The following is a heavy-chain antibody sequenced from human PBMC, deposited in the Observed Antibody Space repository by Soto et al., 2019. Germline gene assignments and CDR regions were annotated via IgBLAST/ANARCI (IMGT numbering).Heavy chain of an antibody. CDR2: INAGNGNT. D-gene: IGHD3-22*01. CDR3: ARVEAYYDSSGYYPFDY. V-gene: IGHV1-3*05. Sequence: QVQLVQSGAEEKKPGASVKVSCKASGYTFSSYTIHWLRQAPGQRPAWMGWINAGNGNTKYSQKFQGRVTFSRDRSASTAYVELSSLRSEDTAVYYCARVEAYYDSSGYYPFDYGGQGTLVTVSS. J-gene: IGHJ4*02. CDR1: GYTFSSYT.